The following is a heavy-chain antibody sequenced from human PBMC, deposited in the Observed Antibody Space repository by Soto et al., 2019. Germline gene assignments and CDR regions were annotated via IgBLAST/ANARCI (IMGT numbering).Heavy chain of an antibody. V-gene: IGHV3-15*01. Sequence: EVQLVESGGGLVKPGASLRLSCAASGFTFSTAWMSWVRQAPGKGLEWVGRIKSKTDGGTTDCAAPVKGRFSISRDDSNDTLYLQMDSLKVEDTAVYYCTEGTRFWGQGTLVTVSS. CDR1: GFTFSTAW. D-gene: IGHD4-17*01. CDR2: IKSKTDGGTT. J-gene: IGHJ4*02. CDR3: TEGTRF.